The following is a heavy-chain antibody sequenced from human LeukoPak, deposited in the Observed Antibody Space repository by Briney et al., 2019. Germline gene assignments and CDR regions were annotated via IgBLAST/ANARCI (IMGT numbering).Heavy chain of an antibody. D-gene: IGHD1-26*01. V-gene: IGHV3-48*02. CDR3: ASSGSYRFDY. J-gene: IGHJ4*02. CDR2: ITASGTAM. CDR1: GFTFSSYS. Sequence: AGRSLRLSCAASGFTFSSYSMNWVRQASGKGLEWVSHITASGTAMFYADSVKGRFTISRDNAKNSLYLQMNSLRDEDTAVYYCASSGSYRFDYWGQGTLVTVSS.